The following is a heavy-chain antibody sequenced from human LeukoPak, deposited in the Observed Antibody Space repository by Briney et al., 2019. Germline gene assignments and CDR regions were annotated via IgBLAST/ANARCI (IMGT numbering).Heavy chain of an antibody. CDR1: GGTFSSYA. J-gene: IGHJ6*04. CDR3: ARGYCSSTSCPGMDV. D-gene: IGHD2-2*01. Sequence: GASVKVSCKASGGTFSSYAINWVRQAPGQGLEWMGGIIPIFGTANYAQKFQGRVTITADKSTSTAYMDLSSLRSEDTAVYYCARGYCSSTSCPGMDVWGKGTTVTISS. CDR2: IIPIFGTA. V-gene: IGHV1-69*06.